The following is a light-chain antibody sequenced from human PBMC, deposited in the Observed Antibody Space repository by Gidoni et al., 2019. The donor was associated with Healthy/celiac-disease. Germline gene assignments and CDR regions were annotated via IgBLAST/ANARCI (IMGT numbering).Light chain of an antibody. CDR1: SSNIGAGSD. CDR3: QSYDSSLSGWM. CDR2: GNS. J-gene: IGLJ3*02. V-gene: IGLV1-40*01. Sequence: QSVLTQPPSVSGAPGQRVTISCTGSSSNIGAGSDVHWYQQLPGTAPKLLIYGNSNRPSGVPDRFSGSKSGTSASLAITGLQAEDEADYYCQSYDSSLSGWMFGGGTKLTVL.